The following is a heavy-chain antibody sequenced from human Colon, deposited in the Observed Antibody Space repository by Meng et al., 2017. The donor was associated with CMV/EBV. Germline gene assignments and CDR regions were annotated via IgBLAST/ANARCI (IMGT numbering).Heavy chain of an antibody. Sequence: SGITLSNYKMHWVRQAPSKGLEWVAVISYDGTKTYHGDSVKGRFTISRDNSMNSLYLQMDNLRPADTGVYYCVRAGYGGFIKDAFDLWGQGALVTVSS. D-gene: IGHD1-26*01. V-gene: IGHV3-33*05. CDR3: VRAGYGGFIKDAFDL. J-gene: IGHJ4*02. CDR1: GITLSNYK. CDR2: ISYDGTKT.